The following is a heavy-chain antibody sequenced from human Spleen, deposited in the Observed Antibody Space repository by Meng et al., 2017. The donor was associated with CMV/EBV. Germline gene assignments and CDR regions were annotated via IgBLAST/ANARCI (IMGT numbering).Heavy chain of an antibody. V-gene: IGHV4-34*01. Sequence: SETLSLTCAVYGGSFSGYYWSWIRQPPGKGLEWIGEINHSGSTNYNPSLKSRVTISVDTSKNQFSLKLSSVTAADTAVYYCARVVVPAVNWCDPWGQGTLVTVSS. CDR1: GGSFSGYY. D-gene: IGHD2-2*01. CDR2: INHSGST. CDR3: ARVVVPAVNWCDP. J-gene: IGHJ5*02.